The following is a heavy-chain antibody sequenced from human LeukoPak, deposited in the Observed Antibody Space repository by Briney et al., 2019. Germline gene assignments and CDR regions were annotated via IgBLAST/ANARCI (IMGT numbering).Heavy chain of an antibody. CDR1: GGSISSSSYY. D-gene: IGHD6-13*01. J-gene: IGHJ6*03. V-gene: IGHV4-39*07. CDR2: IYYSGST. Sequence: SETLSLTCTVSGGSISSSSYYWGWIRQPPGKGLEWIGSIYYSGSTYYNPSLKSRVTISVDTSKNQFSLKLSSVTAADTAVYYCARAYSSSWPYYYYYMDVWGKGTTVTVSS. CDR3: ARAYSSSWPYYYYYMDV.